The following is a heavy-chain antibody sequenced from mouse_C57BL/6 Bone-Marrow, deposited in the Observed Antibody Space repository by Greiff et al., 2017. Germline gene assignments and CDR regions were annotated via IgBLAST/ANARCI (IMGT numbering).Heavy chain of an antibody. D-gene: IGHD4-1*01. Sequence: LVESGAELAKPGASVKLSCKASGYTFTSYWMHWVKQRPGQGLEWIEYINPSSGYTKYNQKFKDKATLTSDKSSSTAYLQLRSLTYEDSAVYYCARWEGLGSCAYWGQGTLVTVSA. CDR3: ARWEGLGSCAY. CDR2: INPSSGYT. V-gene: IGHV1-7*01. CDR1: GYTFTSYW. J-gene: IGHJ3*01.